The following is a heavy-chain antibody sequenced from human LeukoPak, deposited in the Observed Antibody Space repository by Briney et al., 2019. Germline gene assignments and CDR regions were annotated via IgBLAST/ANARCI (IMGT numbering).Heavy chain of an antibody. CDR3: AREPRGYCSGGSCYPAFDY. Sequence: GGSLRLSCAASGFTFSSYSMNWVRQAPGKGLEWVSSISSSSSYIYYADSVKGRFTISRDNAKNSLYLQMNSLRAEDTAVYHCAREPRGYCSGGSCYPAFDYWGQGTLVTVSS. CDR2: ISSSSSYI. J-gene: IGHJ4*02. CDR1: GFTFSSYS. D-gene: IGHD2-15*01. V-gene: IGHV3-21*01.